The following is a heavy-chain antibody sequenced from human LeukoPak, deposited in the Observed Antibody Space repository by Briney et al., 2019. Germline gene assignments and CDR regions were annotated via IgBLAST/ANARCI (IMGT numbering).Heavy chain of an antibody. CDR3: AREIRETVVTRHYYYGIDV. V-gene: IGHV3-13*01. CDR1: GFTFSTYD. J-gene: IGHJ6*02. CDR2: IGTGDDT. D-gene: IGHD2-15*01. Sequence: PGGSPRLSCAASGFTFSTYDMHWVRQVTGKGLEWVSAIGTGDDTYYLGSVKGRFTISRENAKNVLYLQMSSLRAEDTAVYYCAREIRETVVTRHYYYGIDVWGQGTTVTVSS.